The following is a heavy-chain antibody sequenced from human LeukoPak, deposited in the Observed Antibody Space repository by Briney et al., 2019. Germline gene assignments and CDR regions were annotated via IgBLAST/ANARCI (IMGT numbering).Heavy chain of an antibody. J-gene: IGHJ4*02. CDR2: ISGSGGST. Sequence: GGSLRLSCAASGFTFSSYSMSWVRQAPGKGLEWVSAISGSGGSTYYADSVKGRFTISRDNPKNTLYLQVNSLRAEDTAVYYCAKNSGYSSSWYSLDYWGQGTLVTVSS. CDR3: AKNSGYSSSWYSLDY. CDR1: GFTFSSYS. V-gene: IGHV3-23*01. D-gene: IGHD6-13*01.